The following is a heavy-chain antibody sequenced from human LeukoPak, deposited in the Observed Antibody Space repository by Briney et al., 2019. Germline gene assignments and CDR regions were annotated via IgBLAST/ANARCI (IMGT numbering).Heavy chain of an antibody. CDR2: INHSGST. V-gene: IGHV4-34*01. CDR3: AGGQGQRVYYYYYGMDV. J-gene: IGHJ6*02. CDR1: GGSFSGYY. D-gene: IGHD5-24*01. Sequence: PSETLSLTCAVYGGSFSGYYWSWIRQPPGKGLEWIGEINHSGSTNYNPSLKSRVTISVDTSKNQFSLKLSSVTAADTAVYYCAGGQGQRVYYYYYGMDVWGQGTTVSVSS.